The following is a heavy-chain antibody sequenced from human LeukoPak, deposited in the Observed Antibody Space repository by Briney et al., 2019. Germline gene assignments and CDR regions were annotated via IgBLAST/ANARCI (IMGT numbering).Heavy chain of an antibody. CDR1: GFTFSSYG. D-gene: IGHD2-2*01. CDR2: ISYDGSNK. V-gene: IGHV3-30*18. Sequence: GRSLRLSCAASGFTFSSYGMHWVRQAPGKGLEWVAVISYDGSNKYYADSVKGRFTISRDNPKNTLYLQMNSLRAEDTAVYYCAKSGWEYQLLCEFDYWGQGTLVTVSS. CDR3: AKSGWEYQLLCEFDY. J-gene: IGHJ4*02.